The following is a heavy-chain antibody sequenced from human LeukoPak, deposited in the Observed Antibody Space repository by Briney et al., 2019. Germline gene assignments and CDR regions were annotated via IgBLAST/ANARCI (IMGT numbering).Heavy chain of an antibody. CDR3: ARAITIAAAGDWYFDL. V-gene: IGHV4-4*02. CDR1: GGSISSSNW. D-gene: IGHD6-13*01. J-gene: IGHJ2*01. CDR2: IYHSGST. Sequence: SETLSLTCAVSGGSISSSNWWSWVRQPPGKGLEWIGEIYHSGSTNYNPSLKSRVTISVDKSKNQFSLKLSSVTAADTAVYYCARAITIAAAGDWYFDLWGRGTLVTVSS.